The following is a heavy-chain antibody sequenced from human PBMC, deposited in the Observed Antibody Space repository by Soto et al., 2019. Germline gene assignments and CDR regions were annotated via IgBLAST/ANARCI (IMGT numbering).Heavy chain of an antibody. V-gene: IGHV1-18*01. J-gene: IGHJ4*02. CDR1: GYTFTSYG. CDR3: ARLGITMVRGVIISPYYFDY. Sequence: ASVKVSCKASGYTFTSYGISWVRQAPEQGLEWMGWISAYNGNTNYAQKLQGRVTMTTDTSTSTAYMELRSLRSDDTAVYYCARLGITMVRGVIISPYYFDYWGQGTLVTVSS. D-gene: IGHD3-10*01. CDR2: ISAYNGNT.